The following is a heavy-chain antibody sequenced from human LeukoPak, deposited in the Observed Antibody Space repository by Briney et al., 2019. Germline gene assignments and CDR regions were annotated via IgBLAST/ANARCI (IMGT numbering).Heavy chain of an antibody. Sequence: GGSLRLSCAASGFTFTSDAMTWVRQAPGKGLEWVSSISGSGDSTYYADSVKGRFTISRDNSKNTLYLQMNSLRAEDTAIYYCAKDRIARTTVTTFDYWGQGTLVTVSS. V-gene: IGHV3-23*01. J-gene: IGHJ4*02. CDR2: ISGSGDST. CDR1: GFTFTSDA. D-gene: IGHD4-17*01. CDR3: AKDRIARTTVTTFDY.